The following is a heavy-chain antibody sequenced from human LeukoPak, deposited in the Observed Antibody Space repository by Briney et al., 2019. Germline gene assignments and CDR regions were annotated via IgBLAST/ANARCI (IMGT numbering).Heavy chain of an antibody. CDR1: GYTFTSYG. Sequence: ASVNVSCTATGYTFTSYGISWVRQAPGQGLEWMGWISAYNGNTDYAQTLQGRVTMTTDTSTSTSYMELRSLRSDDTAVYYCARVTQTDYDFDYWGQGTLVTVSS. CDR2: ISAYNGNT. D-gene: IGHD4-17*01. J-gene: IGHJ4*02. CDR3: ARVTQTDYDFDY. V-gene: IGHV1-18*01.